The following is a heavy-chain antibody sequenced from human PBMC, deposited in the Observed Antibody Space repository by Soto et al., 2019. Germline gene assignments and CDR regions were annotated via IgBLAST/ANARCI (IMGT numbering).Heavy chain of an antibody. V-gene: IGHV3-48*01. CDR2: ISSSSSTI. CDR1: GFTFSSYS. D-gene: IGHD3-3*01. J-gene: IGHJ4*02. Sequence: EVQLVESGGGLVQPGGSLRLSCAASGFTFSSYSMNWVRQAPGKGLEWVSYISSSSSTIYYADSVKGRFTISRDNAKNSLYLQMNRLRAEDPAVYYCARGGDGFWALWSPFDYWGQGTLVTVSS. CDR3: ARGGDGFWALWSPFDY.